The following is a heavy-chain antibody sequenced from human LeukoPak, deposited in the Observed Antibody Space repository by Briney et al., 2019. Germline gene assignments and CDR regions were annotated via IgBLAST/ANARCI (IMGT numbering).Heavy chain of an antibody. CDR1: GGSFSGYY. CDR3: ARRLSDSSTYDSVVFSAPPDY. J-gene: IGHJ4*02. CDR2: VNYGGRT. V-gene: IGHV4-34*01. D-gene: IGHD3-22*01. Sequence: SETLSHTCAVYGGSFSGYYWNWIRQPPGKGLEWIGEVNYGGRTTYTPSLKSRVSISVDTSKNQFSLKLSSVTAADTAVYYCARRLSDSSTYDSVVFSAPPDYWGQGTLVTVSS.